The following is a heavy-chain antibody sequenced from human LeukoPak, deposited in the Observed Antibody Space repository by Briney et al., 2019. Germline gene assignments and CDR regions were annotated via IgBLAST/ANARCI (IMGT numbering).Heavy chain of an antibody. J-gene: IGHJ4*02. V-gene: IGHV4-61*02. Sequence: SETLSLTCTLSGGSISSGIYYWGWIRQPAGKGLEWIGRIYTSGSTNYSPSLKSRVTISVDTSKNQFSLKLSSVTAADTAVYYCARAPGGDGYNLGISGIDYWGQGTLVTVSS. CDR2: IYTSGST. D-gene: IGHD5-24*01. CDR3: ARAPGGDGYNLGISGIDY. CDR1: GGSISSGIYY.